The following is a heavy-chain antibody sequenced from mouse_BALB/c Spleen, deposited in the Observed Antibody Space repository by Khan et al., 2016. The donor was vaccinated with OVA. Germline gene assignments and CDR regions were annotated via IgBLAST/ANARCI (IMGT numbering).Heavy chain of an antibody. CDR2: IWGDGST. V-gene: IGHV2-3*01. Sequence: QVQLKESGPALVAPSQSLSITCTVSGFSLTSYGVNWVRQPPGKGLEWLGVIWGDGSTTYHSVLISRLSISKDNSKSQVFSKLNSLQTDDTATYYCVKQNYGTLDAMGYWGQGTAVTVSS. D-gene: IGHD2-1*01. CDR3: VKQNYGTLDAMGY. J-gene: IGHJ4*01. CDR1: GFSLTSYG.